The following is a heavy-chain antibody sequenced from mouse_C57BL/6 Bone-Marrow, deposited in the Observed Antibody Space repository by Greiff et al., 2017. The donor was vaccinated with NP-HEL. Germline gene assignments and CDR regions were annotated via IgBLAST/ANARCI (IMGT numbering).Heavy chain of an antibody. Sequence: EVMLVESGEGLVKPGGSLKLSCAASGFTFSSYAMSWVRQTPEKRLEWVAYISSGGDYIYYADTVKGRFTISRDNARNTLYLQMSSLKSEDTAMYYCTRDPPYTTVVATDYAMDYWGQGTSVTVSS. J-gene: IGHJ4*01. D-gene: IGHD1-1*01. V-gene: IGHV5-9-1*02. CDR2: ISSGGDYI. CDR3: TRDPPYTTVVATDYAMDY. CDR1: GFTFSSYA.